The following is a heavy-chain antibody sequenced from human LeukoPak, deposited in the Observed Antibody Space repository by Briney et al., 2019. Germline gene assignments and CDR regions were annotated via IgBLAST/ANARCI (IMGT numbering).Heavy chain of an antibody. J-gene: IGHJ6*03. CDR1: GVTYSNAW. CDR3: ARVITVRYSTELSGPYYMDV. CDR2: ISSGSSYI. D-gene: IGHD3-9*01. V-gene: IGHV3-21*01. Sequence: PGGSLRLSCAASGVTYSNAWNWVRQAPGKGLEWVSSISSGSSYIYYADSVKGRFTISRDNAKNSLYLQMNSLRAEDTAVYYCARVITVRYSTELSGPYYMDVWGKGTTVTISS.